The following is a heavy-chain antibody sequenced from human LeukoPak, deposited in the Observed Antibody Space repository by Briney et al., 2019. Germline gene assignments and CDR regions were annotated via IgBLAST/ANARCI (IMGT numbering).Heavy chain of an antibody. CDR3: ARLSDSSQFGYMDY. Sequence: GESLKISCKGSGYSFTSYWSGWVRQMPGKGLEWMGIIYPGDSDTRYSPSFQGQVTISADRSISTAYLQWSSLKASDTAMYYCARLSDSSQFGYMDYWGQGTLVTVSS. V-gene: IGHV5-51*01. CDR2: IYPGDSDT. CDR1: GYSFTSYW. D-gene: IGHD6-13*01. J-gene: IGHJ4*02.